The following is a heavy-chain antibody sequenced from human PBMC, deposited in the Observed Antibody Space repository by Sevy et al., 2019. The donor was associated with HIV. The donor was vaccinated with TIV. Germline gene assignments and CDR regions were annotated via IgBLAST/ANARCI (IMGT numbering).Heavy chain of an antibody. J-gene: IGHJ4*02. CDR3: ARGISRYYDSSGYYDY. CDR2: IIPIFGTA. CDR1: GGTFSSYA. Sequence: ASVKVSCKASGGTFSSYANSWVRQAPGQGLEWMGGIIPIFGTANYAQRFQGRVTITADESTSTAYMELSSLRSEDTAVYYCARGISRYYDSSGYYDYWGQGTLVTVSS. V-gene: IGHV1-69*13. D-gene: IGHD3-22*01.